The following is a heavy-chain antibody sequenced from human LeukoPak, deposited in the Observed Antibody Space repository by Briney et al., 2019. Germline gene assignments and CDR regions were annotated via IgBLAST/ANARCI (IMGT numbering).Heavy chain of an antibody. CDR3: ARQAQWLVLNYFDY. V-gene: IGHV4-39*01. Sequence: SETLSLTCTVSGGSISSSSYYWGWIRQPPGKELEWIGSIYYSGSTYYNPSLKSRVTISVDTSKNQFSLKLSSVTAADTAVYYCARQAQWLVLNYFDYWGQGTLVTVSS. D-gene: IGHD6-19*01. CDR1: GGSISSSSYY. CDR2: IYYSGST. J-gene: IGHJ4*02.